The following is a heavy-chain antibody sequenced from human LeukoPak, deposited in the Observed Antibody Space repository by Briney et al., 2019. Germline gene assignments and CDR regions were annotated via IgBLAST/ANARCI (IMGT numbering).Heavy chain of an antibody. CDR1: GFTFTTYA. J-gene: IGHJ4*02. D-gene: IGHD2-2*01. V-gene: IGHV3-23*01. Sequence: GGSLRLSCAASGFTFTTYAMSWVRQAPGKGLEWVSAISGSGGTTYYAASVKGRFTISRDNSKNTLYLQMNSLRDEDTAVYYCAKLTAIVVVPAPRFDYWGQGTLVAVSS. CDR2: ISGSGGTT. CDR3: AKLTAIVVVPAPRFDY.